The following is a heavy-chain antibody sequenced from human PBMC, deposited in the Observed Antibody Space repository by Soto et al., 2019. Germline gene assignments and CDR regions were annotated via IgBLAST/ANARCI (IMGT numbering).Heavy chain of an antibody. CDR2: IIPILGLA. Sequence: GASVKVSCKASGGTFSSYSITWVRQAPGQGLEWMGRIIPILGLANYAQRFQGRVSITADKSTNTAYMELSSLRSEDTAVYYCARDPRLGIAVLRSNWFDPWGQGTQVTVSS. CDR1: GGTFSSYS. D-gene: IGHD6-19*01. CDR3: ARDPRLGIAVLRSNWFDP. V-gene: IGHV1-69*04. J-gene: IGHJ5*02.